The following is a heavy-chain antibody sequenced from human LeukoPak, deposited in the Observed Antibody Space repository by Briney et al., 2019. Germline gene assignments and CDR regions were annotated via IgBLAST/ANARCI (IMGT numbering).Heavy chain of an antibody. CDR1: GYTLTELS. CDR3: ANIVGATTRGSDY. CDR2: FDPDDGET. V-gene: IGHV1-24*01. D-gene: IGHD1-26*01. Sequence: AASVKVSCKVSGYTLTELSMHWVRQAPGKGLEWMGGFDPDDGETIYAQKFQGRVTMTEDTSTDTAYMELSSLRSEDTAVYYCANIVGATTRGSDYWGQGTLVTVSS. J-gene: IGHJ4*02.